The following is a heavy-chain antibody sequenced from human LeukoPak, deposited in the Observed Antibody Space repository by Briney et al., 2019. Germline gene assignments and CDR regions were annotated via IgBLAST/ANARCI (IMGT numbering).Heavy chain of an antibody. CDR2: IYTSGST. V-gene: IGHV4-4*07. D-gene: IGHD2-2*01. Sequence: SETLSLTCTVSGGSISSYYWSWIRQPAGKGLEWIGRIYTSGSTNYNPSLKSRVTISIDKSKNPFPLKLSSVTAADTAVYYCARDGEVVPAVLLERYYYYYMEVCGKGETVT. J-gene: IGHJ6*03. CDR3: ARDGEVVPAVLLERYYYYYMEV. CDR1: GGSISSYY.